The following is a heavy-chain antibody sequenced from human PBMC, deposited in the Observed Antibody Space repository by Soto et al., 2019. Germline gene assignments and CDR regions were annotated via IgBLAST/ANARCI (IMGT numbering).Heavy chain of an antibody. CDR2: ISYDGSNK. V-gene: IGHV3-30-3*01. D-gene: IGHD2-2*01. CDR3: ARPIREIPPYCSSTSCYAGGFSDYYYGMDV. J-gene: IGHJ6*02. Sequence: GGSLRLSCAASGFTFSSYAMHWVRQAPGKGLEWVAVISYDGSNKYYADSVKGRFTISRGNSKNTLYLQMNSLRAEDTAVYYCARPIREIPPYCSSTSCYAGGFSDYYYGMDVWGQGTTVTVSS. CDR1: GFTFSSYA.